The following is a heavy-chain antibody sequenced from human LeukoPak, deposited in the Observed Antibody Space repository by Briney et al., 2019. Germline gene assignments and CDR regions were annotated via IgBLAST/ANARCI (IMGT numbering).Heavy chain of an antibody. CDR1: GFTFNTYA. V-gene: IGHV3-74*01. Sequence: GGSLRLSCAASGFTFNTYAMSWVRQAPGKGLVWVSRIDSDGSDTNYADSVKGRFTTSRDNAKNTLYLQMNSLRAEDTAVYYCARAHDGFDIWGQGTMVTASS. CDR3: ARAHDGFDI. J-gene: IGHJ3*02. CDR2: IDSDGSDT.